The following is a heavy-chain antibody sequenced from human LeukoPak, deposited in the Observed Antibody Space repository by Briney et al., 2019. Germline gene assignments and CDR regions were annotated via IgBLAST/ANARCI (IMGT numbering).Heavy chain of an antibody. CDR2: IYTSGTT. D-gene: IGHD3-22*01. J-gene: IGHJ4*02. V-gene: IGHV4-61*02. CDR3: ARHDNYYDHRMDY. Sequence: SETLSLTCAVSGGSISSSNYYWSWIRQPAGKGLEWIGRIYTSGTTNYNPSLKSRVTISIDTSKNQFSLKLSSVTAADTAVYYCARHDNYYDHRMDYWGQGTLVTVSS. CDR1: GGSISSSNYY.